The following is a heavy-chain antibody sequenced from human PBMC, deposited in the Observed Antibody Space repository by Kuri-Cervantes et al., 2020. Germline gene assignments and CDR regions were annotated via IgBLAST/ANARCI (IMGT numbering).Heavy chain of an antibody. CDR3: ALGYYDSSGYSFDY. J-gene: IGHJ4*02. V-gene: IGHV3-9*01. CDR1: GFTFDDYA. D-gene: IGHD3-22*01. CDR2: IRWNSGSI. Sequence: GKTLKISWGASGFTFDDYAMHWVRQAPGKGLEWVSGIRWNSGSIGYADSVKGRFTISRDNAKNSLYLRMNSLRAEDTALYYCALGYYDSSGYSFDYWGQGTLVTVSS.